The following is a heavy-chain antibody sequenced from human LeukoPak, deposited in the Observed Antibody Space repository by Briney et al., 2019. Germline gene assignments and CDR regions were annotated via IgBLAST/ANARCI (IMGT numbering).Heavy chain of an antibody. V-gene: IGHV1-2*02. J-gene: IGHJ4*02. CDR3: ARELPTSPVTTYDY. CDR1: GYTFTGYY. CDR2: INPNSGGT. D-gene: IGHD4-4*01. Sequence: ASVKVSCKASGYTFTGYYMHWVRQAPGQGLEWMGWINPNSGGTNYAQKFQGRVTMTRDMSISTAYMELSRLRSDDTAVYYCARELPTSPVTTYDYWGQGTLVTVSS.